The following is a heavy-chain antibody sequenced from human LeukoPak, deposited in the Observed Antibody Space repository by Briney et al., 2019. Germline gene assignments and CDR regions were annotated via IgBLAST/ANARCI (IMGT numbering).Heavy chain of an antibody. Sequence: SETLSLTCTVSGGSISSFYWSWIRQPPGKGLEWIAYIHYSGSTNYNPSLKSRVTISVDTSKKHLSLKLSSVTAADTAVYYCAKFGGSFAFLDYWGRGTLVTVSS. CDR3: AKFGGSFAFLDY. J-gene: IGHJ4*02. CDR2: IHYSGST. D-gene: IGHD1-26*01. V-gene: IGHV4-59*01. CDR1: GGSISSFY.